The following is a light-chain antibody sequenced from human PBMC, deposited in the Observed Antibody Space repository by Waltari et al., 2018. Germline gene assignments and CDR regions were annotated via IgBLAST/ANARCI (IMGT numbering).Light chain of an antibody. CDR2: DVS. V-gene: IGLV2-14*03. Sequence: QSALTQPASVSGSPAQSITISCTGTSSHVGGYNYVSWYQQHPGKAPKLMIYDVSNRPSGVSNRFSGSKSGNTASLTISGLQAEDEADYYCSSYTSSSTLVFGGGTKLTVL. CDR3: SSYTSSSTLV. CDR1: SSHVGGYNY. J-gene: IGLJ2*01.